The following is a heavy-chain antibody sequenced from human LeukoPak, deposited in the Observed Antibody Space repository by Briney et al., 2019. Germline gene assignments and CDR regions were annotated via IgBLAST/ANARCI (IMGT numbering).Heavy chain of an antibody. CDR3: ARALTYYYDSSGFNWFDP. Sequence: SQTLSLTCTVSGGSISSGSYYWSWIRQPAGKGLEWIGRIYTSGSTNYNPSLKSRVTISVDTSKNQFSLKLSSVTAADTAVYYCARALTYYYDSSGFNWFDPWGQGTLVTVSS. CDR1: GGSISSGSYY. V-gene: IGHV4-61*02. CDR2: IYTSGST. D-gene: IGHD3-22*01. J-gene: IGHJ5*02.